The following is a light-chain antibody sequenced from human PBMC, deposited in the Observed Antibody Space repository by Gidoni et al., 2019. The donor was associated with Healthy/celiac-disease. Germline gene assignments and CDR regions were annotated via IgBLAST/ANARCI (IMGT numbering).Light chain of an antibody. CDR3: QQYNSYWT. CDR2: KAS. J-gene: IGKJ1*01. V-gene: IGKV1-5*03. Sequence: QMTQSPSTLSASVGDRVTITCRASQSINNWLAWYQQKPGKAPKLLIYKASSLESGVPSRFSGSGSGTEFTLTISSLQPDDFATYYCQQYNSYWTFGQGTKVEIK. CDR1: QSINNW.